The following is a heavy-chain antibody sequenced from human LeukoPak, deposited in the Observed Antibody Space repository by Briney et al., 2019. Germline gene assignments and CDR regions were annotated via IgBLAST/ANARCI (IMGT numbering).Heavy chain of an antibody. V-gene: IGHV1-69*13. J-gene: IGHJ4*02. CDR3: ARDRRLLPMVLDY. Sequence: ASVKVSCKASGYTFTSYDISWVRQAPGQGLEWMGGIIPIFGTANYAQKFQGRVTITADESTSTAYMELSSLRSEDTAVYYCARDRRLLPMVLDYWGQGTLVTVSS. CDR1: GYTFTSYD. CDR2: IIPIFGTA. D-gene: IGHD1-26*01.